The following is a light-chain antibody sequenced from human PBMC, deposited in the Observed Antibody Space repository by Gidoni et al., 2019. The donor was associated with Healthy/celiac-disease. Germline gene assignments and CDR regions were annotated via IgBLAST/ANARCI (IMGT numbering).Light chain of an antibody. J-gene: IGLJ2*01. V-gene: IGLV3-19*01. CDR1: SLRSYY. Sequence: SSELTQDPAVSVASGQTVRITCQGDSLRSYYASWYQQKPGQAPVLVIYGKTNRPSGIPGRFSGSSSGNTASLTITGAQAEDEADYYCNSRDSSGNHVVFGGWTKLTVL. CDR2: GKT. CDR3: NSRDSSGNHVV.